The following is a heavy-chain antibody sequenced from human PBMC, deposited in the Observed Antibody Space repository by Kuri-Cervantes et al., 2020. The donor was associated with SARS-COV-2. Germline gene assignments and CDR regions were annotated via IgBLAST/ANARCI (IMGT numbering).Heavy chain of an antibody. J-gene: IGHJ4*02. CDR1: GFTFSSYG. CDR2: ISYDGSNK. D-gene: IGHD3-10*01. Sequence: GESLKISCAASGFTFSSYGMHWVRQAPGKGLEWVAVISYDGSNKYYANSVKGRFTISRDNSKNTPYLQMNSLRAEDTAVYYCAGELLLFFDYWGQGTLVTVSS. V-gene: IGHV3-30*03. CDR3: AGELLLFFDY.